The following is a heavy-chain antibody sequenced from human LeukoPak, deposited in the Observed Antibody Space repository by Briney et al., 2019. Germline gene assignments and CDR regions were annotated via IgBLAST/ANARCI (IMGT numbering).Heavy chain of an antibody. CDR2: ISSSSSYI. V-gene: IGHV3-21*04. CDR3: AKGPYYYYDSSGPFDY. J-gene: IGHJ4*02. CDR1: GSTFSSYS. Sequence: GGSLRLSCAASGSTFSSYSMNWVRQAPGKGLEWVSSISSSSSYIYYADSVKGRFTISRDNTKNSLYLQMNSLRAEDTALYYCAKGPYYYYDSSGPFDYWGQGTLVTVSS. D-gene: IGHD3-22*01.